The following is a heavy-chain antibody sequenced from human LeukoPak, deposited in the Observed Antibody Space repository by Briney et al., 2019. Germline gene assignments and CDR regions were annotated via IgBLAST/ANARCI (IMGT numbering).Heavy chain of an antibody. J-gene: IGHJ4*02. CDR2: IFNSDNT. Sequence: PSGTLCLTCSVSGDSISTDYCWAWIGQPPGKVPEWIGTIFNSDNTYYTPSLASRVTISMDTSKNQFSLKMTSVTAADTAVYYCARGKDAYKVGNYWGQGALVTVSA. D-gene: IGHD5-24*01. CDR1: GDSISTDYC. CDR3: ARGKDAYKVGNY. V-gene: IGHV4-38-2*02.